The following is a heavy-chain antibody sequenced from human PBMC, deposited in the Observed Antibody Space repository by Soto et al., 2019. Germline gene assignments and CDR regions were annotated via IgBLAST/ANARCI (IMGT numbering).Heavy chain of an antibody. D-gene: IGHD5-18*01. CDR1: GGSVSSGSYY. Sequence: QVQLQESGPGLVKPSETLSLTCTVSGGSVSSGSYYWSWIRQPPGKGLEWIGYIYYSGSTNYNPSLKSRVTMXEDQSXXQFSLKLSSVTAADTAVYYCARGLARGYSYGYFDYWGQGTLVTVSS. CDR3: ARGLARGYSYGYFDY. V-gene: IGHV4-61*01. J-gene: IGHJ4*02. CDR2: IYYSGST.